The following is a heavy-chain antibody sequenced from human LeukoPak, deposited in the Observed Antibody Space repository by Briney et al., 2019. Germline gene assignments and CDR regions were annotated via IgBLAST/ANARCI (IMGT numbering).Heavy chain of an antibody. J-gene: IGHJ4*02. CDR2: ISSSSSYI. CDR1: GFTFSSYS. V-gene: IGHV3-21*01. CDR3: ARRALTMARGARPYYFDY. Sequence: PGGSLRLSCVASGFTFSSYSMNWVRQAPGKGLEWVSFISSSSSYIYYADSVKGRFTISRDNAKNSLYLQMNSLRAEDTAVYYCARRALTMARGARPYYFDYWGQGTLVTVSS. D-gene: IGHD3-10*01.